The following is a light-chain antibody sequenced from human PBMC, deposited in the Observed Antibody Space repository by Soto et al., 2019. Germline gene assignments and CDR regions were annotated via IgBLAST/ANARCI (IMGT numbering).Light chain of an antibody. V-gene: IGKV3-11*01. CDR1: QSVSSF. Sequence: EIVLTQSPATLSLSPGERATLSCRASQSVSSFFGWYQQKPGQAPRLLIYDASNRATGIPPRFSGSGSGPDFTLTISSLEPEDFAVYYCQQRSSWTFGQGTMVEIK. CDR2: DAS. J-gene: IGKJ1*01. CDR3: QQRSSWT.